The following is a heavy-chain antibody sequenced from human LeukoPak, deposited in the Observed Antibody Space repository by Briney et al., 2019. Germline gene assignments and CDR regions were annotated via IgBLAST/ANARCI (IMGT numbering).Heavy chain of an antibody. D-gene: IGHD2/OR15-2a*01. V-gene: IGHV4-39*01. J-gene: IGHJ3*02. Sequence: PSETLSLTCAVSGGSISSSSYYWGWIRQPPGKGLEWIGSIYYSGSTYYNPSLKSRVTISVDTSKNQFSLKLSSVTAADAAVYYCARPTFGSFAFDIWGQGTMVTVSS. CDR2: IYYSGST. CDR3: ARPTFGSFAFDI. CDR1: GGSISSSSYY.